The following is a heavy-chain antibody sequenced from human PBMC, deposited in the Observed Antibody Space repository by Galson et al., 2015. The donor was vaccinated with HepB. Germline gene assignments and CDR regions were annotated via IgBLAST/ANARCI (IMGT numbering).Heavy chain of an antibody. J-gene: IGHJ4*02. CDR3: ATAYIIVGATGGIDY. CDR1: GYTLTELS. V-gene: IGHV1-24*01. CDR2: FDPEDGET. Sequence: SVKVSCKVSGYTLTELSMHWVRQAPGKGLEWMGGFDPEDGETIYAQKFQGRVTMTEDTSTDTANMELSSLRSEDTAVYYCATAYIIVGATGGIDYWGQGTLVTVSS. D-gene: IGHD1-26*01.